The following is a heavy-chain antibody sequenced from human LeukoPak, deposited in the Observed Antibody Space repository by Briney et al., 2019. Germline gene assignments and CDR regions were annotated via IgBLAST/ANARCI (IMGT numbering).Heavy chain of an antibody. Sequence: GGSLRLSCAASGSTVRNNYMSWVRQAPGKGLEWVSVIYSGGSTYYADSVKGRFTISRDNSKNTLYLQMNSLRAEDTAVYFCATGERMVRGDGVDYWGQGTLVTVSS. CDR3: ATGERMVRGDGVDY. CDR1: GSTVRNNY. J-gene: IGHJ4*02. V-gene: IGHV3-66*01. CDR2: IYSGGST. D-gene: IGHD3-10*01.